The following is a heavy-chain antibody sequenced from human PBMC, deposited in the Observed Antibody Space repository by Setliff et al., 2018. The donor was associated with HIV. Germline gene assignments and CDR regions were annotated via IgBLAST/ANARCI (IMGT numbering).Heavy chain of an antibody. J-gene: IGHJ6*03. V-gene: IGHV4-61*01. CDR3: ASEAWTSYRSSSGYYYYMDV. D-gene: IGHD6-6*01. CDR2: IYYSGTT. CDR1: GDSVSSASYY. Sequence: PSETLSLTCTVSGDSVSSASYYWSRIRQPPGKGLEWIGYIYYSGTTKYNPSLKSRVTISVDTSKNQFSLKLSSVTAADTAVYYCASEAWTSYRSSSGYYYYMDVWGKGTTVTVSS.